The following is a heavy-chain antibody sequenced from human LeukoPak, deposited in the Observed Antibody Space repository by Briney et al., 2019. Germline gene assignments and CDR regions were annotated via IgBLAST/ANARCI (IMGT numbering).Heavy chain of an antibody. V-gene: IGHV4-38-2*02. CDR3: AREIRDYYGSEYYFDY. Sequence: SETLSLTCTVSGYSISSGYYWGWIRQPPGKGLEWIGSIYHSGSTYYNPSLKSRVTISVDTSKNQFSLKLSSVTAADTAVYYCAREIRDYYGSEYYFDYWGLGTLVTVSS. D-gene: IGHD3-10*01. CDR2: IYHSGST. J-gene: IGHJ4*02. CDR1: GYSISSGYY.